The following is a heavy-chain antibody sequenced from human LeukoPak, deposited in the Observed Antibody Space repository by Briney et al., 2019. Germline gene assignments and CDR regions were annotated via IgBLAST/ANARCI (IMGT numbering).Heavy chain of an antibody. CDR2: INLGGTT. Sequence: PSETLSLTCAVYGGSFSGYYWSWIRQPPGQGLEWIGEINLGGTTNYNPSLKSRVTISVDTSKNQFSLKLSSVTAADTAVYYCASRRAVAGRGDYFDYWGQGTLVTVSS. D-gene: IGHD6-19*01. CDR3: ASRRAVAGRGDYFDY. CDR1: GGSFSGYY. V-gene: IGHV4-34*01. J-gene: IGHJ4*02.